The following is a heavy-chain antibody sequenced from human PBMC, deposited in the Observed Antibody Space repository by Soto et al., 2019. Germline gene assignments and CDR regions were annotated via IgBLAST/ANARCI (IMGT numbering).Heavy chain of an antibody. Sequence: QVQLVQSGAEVKKPGASVKVSCKASGYTFTGYYIHWVRQAPGQGLEWMGWINPNSGDTDYAQNFQSWVTMTRDMSISTAYMELNRLKSDDTAVYYCARGGSLNYYYYMDVWGKGTTVTVSS. CDR2: INPNSGDT. V-gene: IGHV1-2*04. J-gene: IGHJ6*03. CDR1: GYTFTGYY. CDR3: ARGGSLNYYYYMDV.